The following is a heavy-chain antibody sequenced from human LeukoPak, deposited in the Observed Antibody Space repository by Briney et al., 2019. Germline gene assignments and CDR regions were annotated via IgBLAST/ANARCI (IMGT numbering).Heavy chain of an antibody. V-gene: IGHV3-15*01. J-gene: IGHJ3*02. CDR1: GFTFSNAW. Sequence: GGSLRLSCAASGFTFSNAWMSWVRQAPGKGLEWVGRIKSKTDGGTTDYAAPVKGRFTISRDESKNTLYLQMNSLKTEDTAVYYCTLYIVVVTAIQTENAFDIWGQGTMVTVSS. CDR2: IKSKTDGGTT. D-gene: IGHD2-21*02. CDR3: TLYIVVVTAIQTENAFDI.